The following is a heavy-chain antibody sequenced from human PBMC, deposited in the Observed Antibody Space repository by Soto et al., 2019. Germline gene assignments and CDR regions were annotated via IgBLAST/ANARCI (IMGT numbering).Heavy chain of an antibody. V-gene: IGHV4-34*01. Sequence: SETLSLTCAVYGGSFSGYYWSWIRQPPGKGLEWIGEINHSGSTNYNPSLKSRVTISVDTSKNQFSLKLSSVTAADTAVYYCARGVDYYYYGMDVWGQGTTVTVPS. CDR1: GGSFSGYY. CDR3: ARGVDYYYYGMDV. CDR2: INHSGST. J-gene: IGHJ6*02.